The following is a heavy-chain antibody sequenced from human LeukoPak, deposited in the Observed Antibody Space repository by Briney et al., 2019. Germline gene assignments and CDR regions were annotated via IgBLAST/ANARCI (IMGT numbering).Heavy chain of an antibody. CDR2: INTDGSTT. Sequence: PGGSLRLSCAASGFTFNAHWMHWVRQTPEKGLVWLSRINTDGSTTNYADAVKGRFTISRDNAKDTLYLQMNSLRVEDTAVYYRARDLNWNQADYWGQGSLVTVSS. CDR3: ARDLNWNQADY. V-gene: IGHV3-74*01. D-gene: IGHD1-20*01. CDR1: GFTFNAHW. J-gene: IGHJ4*02.